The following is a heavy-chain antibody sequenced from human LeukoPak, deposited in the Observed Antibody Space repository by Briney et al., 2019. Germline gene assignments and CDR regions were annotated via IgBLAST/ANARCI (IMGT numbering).Heavy chain of an antibody. D-gene: IGHD3-9*01. CDR1: GGSISSSSYY. CDR3: ARIPPYYDILTGYSSQDWFDP. J-gene: IGHJ5*02. CDR2: IYYSGST. V-gene: IGHV4-39*01. Sequence: SEARSLTCTVSGGSISSSSYYWGWIRQPPGKGLEWIGSIYYSGSTYYNPSLKSRVTISVDTSKNQFSLKLSSVTAADTAVYYCARIPPYYDILTGYSSQDWFDPWGQGTLVTVSS.